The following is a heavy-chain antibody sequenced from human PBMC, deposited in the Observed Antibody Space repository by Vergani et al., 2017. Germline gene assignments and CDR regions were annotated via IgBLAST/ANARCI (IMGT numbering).Heavy chain of an antibody. Sequence: QVQLQQWGAGLLKPSETLSLTCAVYGGSFSGYYWSWIRQPPGKGLEWIGEINHSGSTNYNPSLKSRVTISVDTSKNQFSLKLSSVTAADTAVYYCSTSCYGDWFDPGGQGTLVTVSS. CDR3: STSCYGDWFDP. J-gene: IGHJ5*02. CDR1: GGSFSGYY. V-gene: IGHV4-34*03. D-gene: IGHD2-2*01. CDR2: INHSGST.